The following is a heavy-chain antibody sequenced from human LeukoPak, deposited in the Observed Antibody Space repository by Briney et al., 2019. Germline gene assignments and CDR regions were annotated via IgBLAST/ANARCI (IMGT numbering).Heavy chain of an antibody. D-gene: IGHD1-26*01. V-gene: IGHV3-23*01. J-gene: IGHJ4*02. CDR1: GFTFSSYA. CDR2: ISGSGGST. Sequence: PGRSLRLSCAASGFTFSSYAMSWVRQAPGKGLEWVSAISGSGGSTYYADSVKGRFTISRDNSKNTLYLQMNSLKTEDTAVYYCTRGGYLGIDWGQGTLVTVSS. CDR3: TRGGYLGID.